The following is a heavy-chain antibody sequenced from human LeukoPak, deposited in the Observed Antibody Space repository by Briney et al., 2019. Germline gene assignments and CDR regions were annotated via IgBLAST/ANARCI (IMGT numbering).Heavy chain of an antibody. CDR3: AKYSGSYGATIDY. Sequence: ASVKVSCKASGYTFTAYYMHWVRQAPGQGLEWMGWINPNSGGTNYAQKFQGRVTMTRDTSISTAYMELSRLRSDDTAVYYCAKYSGSYGATIDYWGQGTLVTVSS. CDR1: GYTFTAYY. D-gene: IGHD1-26*01. CDR2: INPNSGGT. J-gene: IGHJ4*02. V-gene: IGHV1-2*02.